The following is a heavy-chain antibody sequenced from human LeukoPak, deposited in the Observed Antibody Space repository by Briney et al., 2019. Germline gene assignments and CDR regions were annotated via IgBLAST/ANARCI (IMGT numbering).Heavy chain of an antibody. CDR1: GGTFSSYA. CDR3: VRDYDSSGPQKNYFDF. J-gene: IGHJ4*02. V-gene: IGHV1-69*06. Sequence: GASVKVSCKAPGGTFSSYAVSWVRQAPGQGLEWMGRIVPMYDTADYAQRFQGRVTITADKSTGTVFMELSSLRSEDTGIYYRVRDYDSSGPQKNYFDFWGQGTLVTVSS. D-gene: IGHD3-22*01. CDR2: IVPMYDTA.